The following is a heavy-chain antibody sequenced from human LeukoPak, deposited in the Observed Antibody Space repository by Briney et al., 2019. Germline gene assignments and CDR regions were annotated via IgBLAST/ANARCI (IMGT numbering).Heavy chain of an antibody. V-gene: IGHV3-23*01. CDR3: AKSFGDFWSGFYTYYYMDV. Sequence: GGSLRLSCAASGFTFSSYAMSWVRQAPGKGLEWVSAISGSGGSTYYADSVKGRFTISRDNSKNTLYLQMNSLRAEDTAVYYCAKSFGDFWSGFYTYYYMDVWGKGTTVTVSS. CDR2: ISGSGGST. J-gene: IGHJ6*03. CDR1: GFTFSSYA. D-gene: IGHD3-3*01.